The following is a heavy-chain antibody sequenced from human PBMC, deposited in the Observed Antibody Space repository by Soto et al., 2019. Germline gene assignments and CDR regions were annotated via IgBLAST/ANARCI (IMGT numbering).Heavy chain of an antibody. V-gene: IGHV2-5*01. Sequence: QITLKESGPTLVKPTQPLTLTCTFSGFSLTTSGVSGGWIRQPPGKALEWVAFIYWNDDKRYSPSLKSRLTITKDNSKKQVALTMTNMDPVDTATYYCAYRVGSRGSFDYWGPGTLVTVSS. CDR1: GFSLTTSGVS. J-gene: IGHJ4*02. CDR3: AYRVGSRGSFDY. CDR2: IYWNDDK. D-gene: IGHD6-25*01.